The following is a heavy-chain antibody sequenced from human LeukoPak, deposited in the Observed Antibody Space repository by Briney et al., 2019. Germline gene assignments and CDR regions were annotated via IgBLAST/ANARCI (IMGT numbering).Heavy chain of an antibody. D-gene: IGHD2-2*01. Sequence: PGGSLRLSCAASGITLSSYGMHWVRQAPGKGLEWVAFIRYDGSDKYYADSVKGRFTISRDNSKNTLYLQMNSLRAEDTAVYYCAKTLPVVAATYDYWGQGTLVTVSS. V-gene: IGHV3-30*02. CDR1: GITLSSYG. CDR2: IRYDGSDK. J-gene: IGHJ4*02. CDR3: AKTLPVVAATYDY.